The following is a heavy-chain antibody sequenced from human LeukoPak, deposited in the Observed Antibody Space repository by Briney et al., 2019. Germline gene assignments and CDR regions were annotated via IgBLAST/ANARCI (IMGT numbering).Heavy chain of an antibody. J-gene: IGHJ4*02. Sequence: GGSYGGACTGGWVTVRWGRSVGVGEGRGNELEWVSSITGSSSYIFYADSVKGRFTTSRDNAKNSQYLQMNSLRVEDTAVYYCAAGGAPGRFDYWGRGAPVTVSS. V-gene: IGHV3-21*01. CDR2: ITGSSSYI. CDR1: WVTVRWGR. CDR3: AAGGAPGRFDY. D-gene: IGHD6-13*01.